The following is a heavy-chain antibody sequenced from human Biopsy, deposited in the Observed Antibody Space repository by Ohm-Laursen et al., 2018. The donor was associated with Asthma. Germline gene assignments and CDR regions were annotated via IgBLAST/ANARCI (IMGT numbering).Heavy chain of an antibody. CDR1: GFSFDDCA. J-gene: IGHJ4*01. CDR2: ISWNSGNI. V-gene: IGHV3-9*01. D-gene: IGHD3-22*01. CDR3: AKSADYYDSTDYLDF. Sequence: RSLRLPCAASGFSFDDCAMHWVRQAPGKGLEWVSSISWNSGNIDYAVSVKGRFTISRDNAKNSLYLQMQSLRPEDTAFYYCAKSADYYDSTDYLDFWGRGTLVTVSS.